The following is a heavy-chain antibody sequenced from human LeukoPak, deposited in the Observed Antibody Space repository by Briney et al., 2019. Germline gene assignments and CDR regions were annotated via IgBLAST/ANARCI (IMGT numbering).Heavy chain of an antibody. CDR3: ARDPGELVGASGFDY. J-gene: IGHJ4*02. Sequence: GGSLRLSCAASGFTFSSYAMSWVRQAPGKGLEWVSAISGSGGSTYYADSVKGRFTISRDNSKNTLYLQMNSLRAEDTAVYYCARDPGELVGASGFDYWGQGTLVTVSS. CDR2: ISGSGGST. D-gene: IGHD1-26*01. V-gene: IGHV3-23*01. CDR1: GFTFSSYA.